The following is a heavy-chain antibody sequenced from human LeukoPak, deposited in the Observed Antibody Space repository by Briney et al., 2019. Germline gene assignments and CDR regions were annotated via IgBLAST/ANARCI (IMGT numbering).Heavy chain of an antibody. D-gene: IGHD6-19*01. Sequence: SETLSLTCTVSGGSISSSSYYWGWIRQPPGKGLEWIGSIYYSGSTYYNPSLKSRVTISVDTSKNQFSLKLSSVTAADTAVYYCARQMFSGWLGTNYEDYWGQGTLVTVSS. J-gene: IGHJ4*02. CDR3: ARQMFSGWLGTNYEDY. CDR2: IYYSGST. CDR1: GGSISSSSYY. V-gene: IGHV4-39*01.